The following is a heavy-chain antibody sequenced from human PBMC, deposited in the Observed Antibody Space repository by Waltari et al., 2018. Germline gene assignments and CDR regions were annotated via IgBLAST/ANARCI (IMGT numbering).Heavy chain of an antibody. V-gene: IGHV5-51*01. CDR1: GYSVTSYW. CDR3: ARGCNYYDSSGYPDWYFDL. J-gene: IGHJ2*01. D-gene: IGHD3-22*01. CDR2: IYPGNSDT. Sequence: EVQLVQSGAEVKKPGESLKISCKGSGYSVTSYWIGWVRQMPGKGLGWMGIIYPGNSDTRYSPSCQGQVTSSADKSISTAYLQWGSLKASDTAMYYCARGCNYYDSSGYPDWYFDLWGRGTLVTGSS.